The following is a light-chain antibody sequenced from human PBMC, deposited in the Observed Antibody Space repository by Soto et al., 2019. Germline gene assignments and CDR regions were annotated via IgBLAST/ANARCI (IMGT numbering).Light chain of an antibody. CDR2: WAS. J-gene: IGKJ4*01. V-gene: IGKV4-1*01. CDR1: QSVFATSSNKNY. CDR3: QQYYMTPLT. Sequence: DIVMTQSPDSLAVSLGERATINCKSSQSVFATSSNKNYLAWYQQKPGQPPNLLIYWASLRESGVPDRFSGSGSGTDFPLTISSLQAEDVAVYYCQQYYMTPLTFGGGTKVEIK.